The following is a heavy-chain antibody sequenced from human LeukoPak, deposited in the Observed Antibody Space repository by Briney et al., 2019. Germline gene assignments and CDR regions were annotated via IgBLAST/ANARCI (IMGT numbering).Heavy chain of an antibody. Sequence: ASVKVSCKASGYTFTGYYMHWVRQAPRQGLEWMGRINPNSGGTNYAQKFQGRVTMTRDTSISTAYMELSRLRSDDTAVYYCARYLDTAPYYYYGMDVWGQGTTVTVCS. CDR2: INPNSGGT. D-gene: IGHD5-18*01. CDR1: GYTFTGYY. V-gene: IGHV1-2*06. J-gene: IGHJ6*02. CDR3: ARYLDTAPYYYYGMDV.